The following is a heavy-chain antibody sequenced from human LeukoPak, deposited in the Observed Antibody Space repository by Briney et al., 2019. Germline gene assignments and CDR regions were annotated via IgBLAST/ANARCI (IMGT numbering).Heavy chain of an antibody. D-gene: IGHD3-3*01. CDR3: ARDPYDFWSGYPYWYFDL. J-gene: IGHJ2*01. V-gene: IGHV4-39*07. Sequence: SETLSLTCTVSGGSISSSVYYWGWIRQPPGKGLEWIGSIYYSGTTYYNPSLKSRVTISVDTSKNQFSLKLSSVTAADTAVYYCARDPYDFWSGYPYWYFDLWGQGTLVTVSS. CDR2: IYYSGTT. CDR1: GGSISSSVYY.